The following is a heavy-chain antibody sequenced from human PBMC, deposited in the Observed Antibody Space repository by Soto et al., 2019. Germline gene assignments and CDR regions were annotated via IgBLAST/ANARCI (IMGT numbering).Heavy chain of an antibody. V-gene: IGHV3-23*01. CDR1: GFTFSSYA. CDR2: ISGNGGST. J-gene: IGHJ4*02. CDR3: ARYTAVADPYYFDY. D-gene: IGHD6-19*01. Sequence: GGSLRLSCAASGFTFSSYAMSWVRQAPGKGLEWVSAISGNGGSTYYADSVKGRFTISRDNSKNTLYLHMNSLRAEDTAIYYCARYTAVADPYYFDYWGQGTLVTVSS.